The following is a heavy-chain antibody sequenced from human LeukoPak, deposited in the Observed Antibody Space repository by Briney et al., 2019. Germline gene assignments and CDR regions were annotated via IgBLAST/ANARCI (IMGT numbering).Heavy chain of an antibody. J-gene: IGHJ4*02. D-gene: IGHD3-16*01. CDR3: AREGGTTSSYFDY. V-gene: IGHV4-59*01. Sequence: SETLSLTCTVSGGSISSYYWSWIRQPPGKGLEWIGYIYYGGSTNYNPSLKSRVTISVDTSKNQFSLKLSSVTAADTAVYYCAREGGTTSSYFDYWGQGTLVTVSS. CDR1: GGSISSYY. CDR2: IYYGGST.